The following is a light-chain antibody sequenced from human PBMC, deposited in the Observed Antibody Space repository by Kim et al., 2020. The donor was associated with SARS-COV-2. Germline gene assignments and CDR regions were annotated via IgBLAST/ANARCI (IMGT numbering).Light chain of an antibody. J-gene: IGKJ1*01. CDR2: GAS. CDR1: QSVNTN. CDR3: QQYNNWPPK. V-gene: IGKV3-15*01. Sequence: VSPGERATLSCRASQSVNTNLAWYQQKPGQAPRLFIYGASTRATGIPARFSGSGSGTDFTLTISSLQSEDFAVYYCQQYNNWPPKFGQGTKVDIK.